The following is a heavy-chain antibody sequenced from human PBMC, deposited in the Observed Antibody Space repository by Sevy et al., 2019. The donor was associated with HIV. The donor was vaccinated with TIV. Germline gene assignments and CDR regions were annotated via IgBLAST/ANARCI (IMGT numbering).Heavy chain of an antibody. Sequence: ASVKVSCKASGYTFTTYAIHWVRQAPRQRLEWMGWINTGNGNTKYSQNLQGRITFTRDTSASTTYMELSSLRSEDTAVYYCAKDSMYSSGWIFDYWGQGTLVTVSS. D-gene: IGHD6-19*01. CDR3: AKDSMYSSGWIFDY. J-gene: IGHJ4*02. CDR2: INTGNGNT. V-gene: IGHV1-3*04. CDR1: GYTFTTYA.